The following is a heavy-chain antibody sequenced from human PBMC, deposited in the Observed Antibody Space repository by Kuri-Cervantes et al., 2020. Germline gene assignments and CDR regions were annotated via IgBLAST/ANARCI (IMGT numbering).Heavy chain of an antibody. V-gene: IGHV7-4-1*01. CDR2: INTNTGYP. CDR1: GYTFTSYA. CDR3: AAPGDDILTGYFLRGAFDI. Sequence: ASVKISCKDAGYTFTSYAMNCVRQAPGQGREWRGWINTNTGYPTYAQGFTGRFVFSLDTTVSTASLQIGSRQAEQTDVYYRAAPGDDILTGYFLRGAFDIWDQGTMVTVSS. D-gene: IGHD3-9*01. J-gene: IGHJ3*02.